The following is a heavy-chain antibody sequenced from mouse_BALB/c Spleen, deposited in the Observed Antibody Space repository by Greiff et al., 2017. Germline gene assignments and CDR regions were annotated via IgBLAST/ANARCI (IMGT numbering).Heavy chain of an antibody. CDR3: ARDFYGSSPFAY. CDR2: INSNGGST. J-gene: IGHJ3*01. D-gene: IGHD1-1*01. CDR1: GFTFSDYY. V-gene: IGHV5-6-3*01. Sequence: EVKLVESGGGLVKPGGSLKLSCAASGFTFSDYYMYWVRQTPEKRLEWVATINSNGGSTYYPDSVKGRFTISRDNAKNTLYLQMSSLKSEDTAMYYCARDFYGSSPFAYWGQGTLVTVSA.